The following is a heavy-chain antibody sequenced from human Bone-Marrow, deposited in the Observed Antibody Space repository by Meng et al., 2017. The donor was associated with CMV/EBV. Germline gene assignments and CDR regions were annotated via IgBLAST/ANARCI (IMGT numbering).Heavy chain of an antibody. V-gene: IGHV3-73*01. CDR1: GFIFTGSA. J-gene: IGHJ6*02. Sequence: GGSLKISCVGSGFIFTGSAIHWVRQASGKGLEWVGRIRREGRDNDATAYGASVTGRFTISRDDSKNTAYLQMNSLKTEDTAVYYCTRLVDGMDVWGQGTTVTVSS. CDR3: TRLVDGMDV. CDR2: IRREGRDNDAT.